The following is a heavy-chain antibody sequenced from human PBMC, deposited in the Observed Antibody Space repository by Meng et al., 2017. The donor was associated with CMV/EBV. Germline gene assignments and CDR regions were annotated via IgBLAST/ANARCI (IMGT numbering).Heavy chain of an antibody. CDR1: GCTSSSYW. CDR3: ARGGNSGTFDY. D-gene: IGHD1-26*01. J-gene: IGHJ4*02. CDR2: INNDGSST. V-gene: IGHV3-74*01. Sequence: SCAASGCTSSSYWMKWVRQAPGKGLVWVSRINNDGSSTIYADSVKGRFTISRDNARNTLHLQMNSLRAEDTAVYYCARGGNSGTFDYWGQGTLVTVSS.